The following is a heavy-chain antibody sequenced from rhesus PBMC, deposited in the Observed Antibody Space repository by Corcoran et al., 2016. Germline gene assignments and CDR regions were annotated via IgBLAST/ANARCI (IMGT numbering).Heavy chain of an antibody. Sequence: QVQLQESGPGLVKPSETLSLTCLVSVGSSRSSWLIWCVPPPREGLEWIGEIDGNSGNTNHNPSLKSRVTISKDASKNQFSLNLRSVTAADTAIYYCARPKPYCSGIYCYGVWGQGVLVTVSS. CDR3: ARPKPYCSGIYCYGV. J-gene: IGHJ4*01. D-gene: IGHD2-27*01. V-gene: IGHV4-80*01. CDR2: IDGNSGNT. CDR1: VGSSRSSW.